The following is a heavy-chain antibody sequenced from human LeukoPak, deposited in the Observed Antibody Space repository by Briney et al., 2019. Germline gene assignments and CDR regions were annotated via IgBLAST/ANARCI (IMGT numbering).Heavy chain of an antibody. D-gene: IGHD3-22*01. Sequence: SGGSLRLSCAVSGFTFSSYSMNWVRQAPGKGLEWVSSISSSSSYIYYADSVKGRFTISRDNAKNSLYLQMNSLRAEDTAVYYCAPSDSSGYSFDYWGQGTLVTVSS. CDR3: APSDSSGYSFDY. V-gene: IGHV3-21*01. CDR1: GFTFSSYS. J-gene: IGHJ4*02. CDR2: ISSSSSYI.